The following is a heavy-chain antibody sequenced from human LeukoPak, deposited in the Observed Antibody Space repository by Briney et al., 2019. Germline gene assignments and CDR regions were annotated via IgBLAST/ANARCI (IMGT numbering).Heavy chain of an antibody. CDR2: IYTRGSN. Sequence: SETLSLTCTASGGSISSYYWNWIRQPAGKGLEWIGRIYTRGSNNYNPSLKSRVTMSVDTSKNQFSLKLSSVTAADTAVYYCARGFGAADGDYWGQGTLGTVSS. J-gene: IGHJ4*02. V-gene: IGHV4-4*07. CDR3: ARGFGAADGDY. D-gene: IGHD6-13*01. CDR1: GGSISSYY.